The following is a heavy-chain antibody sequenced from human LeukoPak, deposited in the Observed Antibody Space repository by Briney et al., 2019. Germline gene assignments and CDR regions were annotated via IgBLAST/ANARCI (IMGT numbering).Heavy chain of an antibody. CDR3: AKVSWANYFDY. D-gene: IGHD6-13*01. CDR2: ISGSGDNT. Sequence: GGSLRLSCAVSGFTFSSYVMSWVRQAPGKGLEWVSTISGSGDNTYSADSVRGRFTISRDNSKNTLYLQMNSLRAEDTAIYYCAKVSWANYFDYWGQGTLVTVSS. J-gene: IGHJ4*02. CDR1: GFTFSSYV. V-gene: IGHV3-23*01.